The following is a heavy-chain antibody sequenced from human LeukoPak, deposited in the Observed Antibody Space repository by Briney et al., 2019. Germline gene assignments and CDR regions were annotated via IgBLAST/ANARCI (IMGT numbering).Heavy chain of an antibody. J-gene: IGHJ4*02. V-gene: IGHV1-69*04. Sequence: GVSVKVSCKASGGTFSSYAISWVRQAPGQGLEWMGRIIPILGIANYAQKFQGRVTITADKSTSTAYMELSSLRSEDTGVYYCARDPSGSGSYEAYWGQGTLVTVSS. CDR2: IIPILGIA. CDR3: ARDPSGSGSYEAY. CDR1: GGTFSSYA. D-gene: IGHD3-10*01.